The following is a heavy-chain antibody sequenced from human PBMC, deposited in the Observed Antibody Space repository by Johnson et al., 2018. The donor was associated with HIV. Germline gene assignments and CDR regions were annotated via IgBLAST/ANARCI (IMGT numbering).Heavy chain of an antibody. D-gene: IGHD6-13*01. CDR1: GFRLDEYA. J-gene: IGHJ3*02. CDR3: AKGYSSSWYVAFDI. V-gene: IGHV3-20*04. Sequence: VHLVESGGGVVRPGGSLRLSCEGSGFRLDEYAMSWVRQAPGKGLEWVSGISWNSGSIGYAASVKGRFTISRDNSKNTLYLQMNSLRAEDTAVYYCAKGYSSSWYVAFDIWGQGTMVTVSS. CDR2: ISWNSGSI.